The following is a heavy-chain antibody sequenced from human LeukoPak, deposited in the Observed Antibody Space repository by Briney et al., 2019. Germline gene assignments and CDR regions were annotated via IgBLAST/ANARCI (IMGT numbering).Heavy chain of an antibody. CDR2: ISYDGSNK. J-gene: IGHJ4*02. Sequence: GGSLRLSCAASGFTFSSYGMHWVRQAPGKGLEWVAVISYDGSNKYYADSVKGRFTISRDNSKNTLYLQMNSLRAEDTAVYYCAKDNSSGYYFTWLDYWGQGTLVTVSS. V-gene: IGHV3-30*18. D-gene: IGHD3-22*01. CDR1: GFTFSSYG. CDR3: AKDNSSGYYFTWLDY.